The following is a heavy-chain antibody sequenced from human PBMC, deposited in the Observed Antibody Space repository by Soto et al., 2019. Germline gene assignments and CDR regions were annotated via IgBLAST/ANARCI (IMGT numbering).Heavy chain of an antibody. Sequence: SETLSLTCTVSGGSIRTSTYSWGWIRQPPGKGLEWIGSIHYSGSTYYNPSLKSRVTISVDTSKNQFSLKLGSVTAADTAVYHCARHYNWQLDYWGQVTLVNV. CDR1: GGSIRTSTYS. CDR3: ARHYNWQLDY. CDR2: IHYSGST. J-gene: IGHJ4*02. V-gene: IGHV4-39*01. D-gene: IGHD1-20*01.